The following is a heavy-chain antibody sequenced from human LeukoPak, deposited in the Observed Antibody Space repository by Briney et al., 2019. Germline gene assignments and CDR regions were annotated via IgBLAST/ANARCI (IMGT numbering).Heavy chain of an antibody. CDR2: IIPIFGTA. CDR3: GRKAGDCGGGSCYSIDY. CDR1: GGSFSSEA. D-gene: IGHD2-15*01. J-gene: IGHJ4*02. V-gene: IGHV1-69*05. Sequence: GSSVKVSCKAFGGSFSSEAISWVRQAPGQGLEWMGGIIPIFGTANYAQKFQGRVTITTDESTSTAYMEVSSLRSEDTAVYYCGRKAGDCGGGSCYSIDYWGRGTLVTVSS.